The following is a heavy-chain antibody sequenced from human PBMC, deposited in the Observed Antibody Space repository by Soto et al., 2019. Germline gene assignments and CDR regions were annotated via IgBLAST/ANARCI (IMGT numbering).Heavy chain of an antibody. Sequence: QVQLVESGGGLVKPGGSLRLSCAASGFTFSDYYMSWIRQAPGKGLEWVSYISSSSSYTNYADSVKGRFTISRDNAKNSLYRQMISLRAEDTAVYYCARVHRRYSGYDYVDYWGQGTLVTVSS. V-gene: IGHV3-11*05. CDR3: ARVHRRYSGYDYVDY. J-gene: IGHJ4*02. D-gene: IGHD5-12*01. CDR2: ISSSSSYT. CDR1: GFTFSDYY.